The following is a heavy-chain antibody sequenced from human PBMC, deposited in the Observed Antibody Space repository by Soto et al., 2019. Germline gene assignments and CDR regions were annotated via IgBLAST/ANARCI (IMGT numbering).Heavy chain of an antibody. CDR2: LNDRVSI. CDR3: ARESHDILTGPPWVWYFDL. CDR1: GGSFIGYY. J-gene: IGHJ2*01. V-gene: IGHV4-34*01. Sequence: QVQLQQWGAGPLRPLETLSLTCGVSGGSFIGYYWAWIRQSPGKGMVGIGELNDRVSINYTPSLTSRVSISVDTSKNHYSLNLRSVTAADTAVYYCARESHDILTGPPWVWYFDLWGRGTLVTVSS. D-gene: IGHD3-9*01.